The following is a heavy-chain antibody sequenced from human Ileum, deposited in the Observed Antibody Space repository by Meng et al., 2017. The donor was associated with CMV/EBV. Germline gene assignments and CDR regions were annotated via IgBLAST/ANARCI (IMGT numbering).Heavy chain of an antibody. D-gene: IGHD6-13*01. CDR3: AQVLSWYYFDY. Sequence: GGSLRLSCGASGFSFSAYPMAWVRQAPGKGLEWVSMIYNGGDSKYYGDSVKGRFTISRDNSRYVLYLQMDNLRAEDTAIYYCAQVLSWYYFDYWGQGALV. CDR2: IYNGGDSK. CDR1: GFSFSAYP. J-gene: IGHJ4*02. V-gene: IGHV3-23*03.